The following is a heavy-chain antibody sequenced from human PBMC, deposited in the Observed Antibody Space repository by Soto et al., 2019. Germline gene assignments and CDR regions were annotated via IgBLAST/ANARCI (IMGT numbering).Heavy chain of an antibody. V-gene: IGHV3-23*01. CDR2: IHGGGGAT. Sequence: EVQLLESGGGLVQPGGSLRLSCAASGFTFSAYAMGWVRQAPGKGLEWVSTIHGGGGATHYADSVKGRLTISRDDSKNTLYAQTNTLRAEDTGVYYCAKFDGHPLEYWYLDFWGRGTLVTVSS. J-gene: IGHJ2*01. D-gene: IGHD1-1*01. CDR3: AKFDGHPLEYWYLDF. CDR1: GFTFSAYA.